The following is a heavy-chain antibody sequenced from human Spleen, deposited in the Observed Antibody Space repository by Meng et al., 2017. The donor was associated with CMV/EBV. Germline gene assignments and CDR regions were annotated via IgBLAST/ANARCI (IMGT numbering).Heavy chain of an antibody. CDR2: ISYDGSNK. D-gene: IGHD6-13*01. Sequence: GSLRLSCAASGFTFSSYAMHWVRQAPGKGLEWVAVISYDGSNKYYADSVKGRFTISRDNSKNTLYLQMNSLRAEDTAVYYCARESIAAAPPYGMDVWGQGTTVTVSS. CDR1: GFTFSSYA. CDR3: ARESIAAAPPYGMDV. J-gene: IGHJ6*02. V-gene: IGHV3-30*04.